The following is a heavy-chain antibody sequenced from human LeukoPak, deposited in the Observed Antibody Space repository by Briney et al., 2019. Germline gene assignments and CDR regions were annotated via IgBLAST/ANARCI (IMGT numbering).Heavy chain of an antibody. CDR2: PPRNATT. CDR1: DGSFSGYY. CDR3: ARGGKLPRYCSSTRCYVGSTFDY. V-gene: IGHV4-34*01. D-gene: IGHD2-2*01. Sequence: SETLSLTWASDDGSFSGYYWSWIHQPPGHRLEPLRDPPRNATTNYTPSLKSRVTISVASSKNQFSLQLSSVTAADTAVYYCARGGKLPRYCSSTRCYVGSTFDYWGQGTLVTVSS. J-gene: IGHJ4*02.